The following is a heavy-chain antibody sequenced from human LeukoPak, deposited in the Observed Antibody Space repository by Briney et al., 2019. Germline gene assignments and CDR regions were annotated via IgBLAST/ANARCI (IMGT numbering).Heavy chain of an antibody. Sequence: PERSLRLSCAASGFTFSSYGMRCVRQAPGKGLEWVAVIWYDGSNKYYADSVKGRFTISRDNSKNTLYLQMNSLRAEDTAVYYCARGTVTAPFDYWGQGTLVTVSS. CDR3: ARGTVTAPFDY. V-gene: IGHV3-33*01. CDR1: GFTFSSYG. D-gene: IGHD4-17*01. CDR2: IWYDGSNK. J-gene: IGHJ4*02.